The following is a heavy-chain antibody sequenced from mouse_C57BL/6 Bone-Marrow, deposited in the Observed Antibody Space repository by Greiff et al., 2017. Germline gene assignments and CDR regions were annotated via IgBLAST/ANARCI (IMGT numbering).Heavy chain of an antibody. CDR1: GYTFTSYW. CDR3: ARDTYYFDY. CDR2: IDPSDSYT. V-gene: IGHV1-69*01. Sequence: QVQLQQPGAELVMPGASVKLSCKASGYTFTSYWMHWVKQRPGQGLEWIGEIDPSDSYTNYNQKFKGKSTLTVDKSSSTAYMQLSSLTSEDSAVYYCARDTYYFDYWGQGTTLPVSS. D-gene: IGHD2-10*02. J-gene: IGHJ2*01.